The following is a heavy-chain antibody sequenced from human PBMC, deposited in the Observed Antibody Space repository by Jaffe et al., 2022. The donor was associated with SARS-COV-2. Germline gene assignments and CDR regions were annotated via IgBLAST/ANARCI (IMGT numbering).Heavy chain of an antibody. CDR2: ISSSSSTI. Sequence: EVQLVESGGGLVQPGGSLRLSCAASGFTFSSYSMNWVRQAPGKGLEWVSYISSSSSTIYYADSVKGRFTISRDNAKNSLYLQMNSLRDEDTAVYYCARSLVRITVVNKSRGGMDVWGQGTTVTVSS. D-gene: IGHD3-22*01. J-gene: IGHJ6*02. CDR3: ARSLVRITVVNKSRGGMDV. V-gene: IGHV3-48*02. CDR1: GFTFSSYS.